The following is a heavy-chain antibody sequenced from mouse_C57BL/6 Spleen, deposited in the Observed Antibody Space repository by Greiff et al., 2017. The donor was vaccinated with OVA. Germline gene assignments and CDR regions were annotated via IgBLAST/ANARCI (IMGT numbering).Heavy chain of an antibody. Sequence: DVMLVESGGDLVKPGGSLKLSCAASGFTFSSYGMSWVRQTPDKRLEWVATISSGGSYTYYPDSVKGRFTISRDNATNTLYLQMSSLKSEDTAMYYCARQGPYDPFAYWGQGTLVTVSA. V-gene: IGHV5-6*02. D-gene: IGHD2-3*01. CDR3: ARQGPYDPFAY. J-gene: IGHJ3*01. CDR1: GFTFSSYG. CDR2: ISSGGSYT.